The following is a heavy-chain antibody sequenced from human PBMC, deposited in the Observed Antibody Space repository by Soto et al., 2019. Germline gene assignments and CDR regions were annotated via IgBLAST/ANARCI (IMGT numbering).Heavy chain of an antibody. CDR3: ARGSIVVVPAAPSGFVP. CDR1: GYTFTSYG. J-gene: IGHJ5*02. CDR2: ISAYNGNT. Sequence: ASVKVSCKASGYTFTSYGISWVRQAPGQGLEWMGWISAYNGNTNYAQKLQGRVTMTTDTSTSTAYMELRSLRSDDTAVYYCARGSIVVVPAAPSGFVPWGQGTLVSV. V-gene: IGHV1-18*01. D-gene: IGHD2-2*01.